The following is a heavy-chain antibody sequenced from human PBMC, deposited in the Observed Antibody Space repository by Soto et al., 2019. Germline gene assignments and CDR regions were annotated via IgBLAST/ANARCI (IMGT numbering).Heavy chain of an antibody. CDR1: GFTFSGAT. CDR2: IRSEGYSYAT. J-gene: IGHJ5*02. Sequence: EVQLVESGGGLVQPGGSLKLSCAGSGFTFSGATMHWVRQASGRGLEWVGRIRSEGYSYATSYAASVKGRFTISREDSKRTAYLQMNSLKTEDTAVYYCTTNNGIDTFDPWGQGTLVTVSS. V-gene: IGHV3-73*02. CDR3: TTNNGIDTFDP. D-gene: IGHD2-8*01.